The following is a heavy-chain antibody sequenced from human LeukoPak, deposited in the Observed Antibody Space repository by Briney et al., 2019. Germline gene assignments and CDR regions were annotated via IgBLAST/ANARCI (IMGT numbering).Heavy chain of an antibody. CDR2: INTNSGNP. CDR1: GYTFTRYA. D-gene: IGHD3-10*01. CDR3: ARRTYTSYYYGSGSYRAFDI. V-gene: IGHV7-4-1*02. J-gene: IGHJ3*02. Sequence: ASVKVSCKTSGYTFTRYAVNWVRQAPGQGLEWMGWINTNSGNPTYAQGFTGRFVFSLDTSVSTAYLQISSLKAEDTAVYYCARRTYTSYYYGSGSYRAFDIWGQGTMVTVSS.